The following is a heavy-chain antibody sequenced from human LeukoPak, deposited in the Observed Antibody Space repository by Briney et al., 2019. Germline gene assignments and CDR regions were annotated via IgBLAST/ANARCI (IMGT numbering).Heavy chain of an antibody. CDR1: GYTFTSYD. D-gene: IGHD4-17*01. CDR3: ARVQLELGVFAVYGDYLWFDP. V-gene: IGHV1-8*03. CDR2: MNPNSGNT. Sequence: ASVKVSCKASGYTFTSYDINWVRQATGQGLEWMGWMNPNSGNTGYAQKFQGRVTITRNTSISTAYMELSSLRSEDTAVYYCARVQLELGVFAVYGDYLWFDPWGQGTLVTVSS. J-gene: IGHJ5*02.